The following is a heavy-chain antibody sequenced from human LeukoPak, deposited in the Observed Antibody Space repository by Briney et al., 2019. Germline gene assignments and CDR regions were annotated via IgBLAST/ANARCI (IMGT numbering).Heavy chain of an antibody. D-gene: IGHD1-26*01. V-gene: IGHV4-39*01. CDR2: IYYSGST. Sequence: SETLSLTCTVSGGSISSSSYYWGWIRQPPGKGLEWIGSIYYSGSTYYNPSLKSRVTISVDTSKNQFSLKLSSVTAADTAVYYCASLRELPGGSDYWGQGTLVTVSS. CDR3: ASLRELPGGSDY. CDR1: GGSISSSSYY. J-gene: IGHJ4*02.